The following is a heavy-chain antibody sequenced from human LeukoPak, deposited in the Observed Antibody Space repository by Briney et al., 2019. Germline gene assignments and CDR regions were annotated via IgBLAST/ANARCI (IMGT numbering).Heavy chain of an antibody. CDR1: EYTFTDYY. Sequence: ASVKVSCKASEYTFTDYYMHWVRQAPGQGLEWMGWINPNSGDTNYAQKFQGRVTMTRDPSFSTAYMALTRLRSDDTAVYYCARDAWLVGTTNLYYFDYWGQGTLVTVSS. J-gene: IGHJ4*02. V-gene: IGHV1-2*02. D-gene: IGHD1-26*01. CDR2: INPNSGDT. CDR3: ARDAWLVGTTNLYYFDY.